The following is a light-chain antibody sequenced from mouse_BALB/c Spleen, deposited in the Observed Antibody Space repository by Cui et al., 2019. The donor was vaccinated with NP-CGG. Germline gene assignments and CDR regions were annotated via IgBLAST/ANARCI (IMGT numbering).Light chain of an antibody. CDR2: GTN. CDR1: IGAVTTSNY. CDR3: ALWYSNHWV. J-gene: IGLJ1*01. V-gene: IGLV1*01. Sequence: QAGVTQESALTTSPGKTVTLTCRSSIGAVTTSNYANWVQEKPDHLFTGLIGGTNNRAPGVPARFSGSLIGDKAALTITGAQTEDEAIYFCALWYSNHWVFGGGTKLTVL.